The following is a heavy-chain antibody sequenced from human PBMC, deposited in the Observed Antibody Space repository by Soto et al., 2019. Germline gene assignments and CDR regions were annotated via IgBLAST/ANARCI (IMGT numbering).Heavy chain of an antibody. J-gene: IGHJ6*02. CDR1: GYTFTSYY. Sequence: ASVKVSCKASGYTFTSYYMHWVRQAPGQGFEWMGIINPSGGSTSYAQKFQGRVTMTRDTSTSTVYMELSSLRSEDTAVYYCARWGITMVVNGYYYGMDVWGQGTTVTVSS. D-gene: IGHD3-10*01. V-gene: IGHV1-46*01. CDR3: ARWGITMVVNGYYYGMDV. CDR2: INPSGGST.